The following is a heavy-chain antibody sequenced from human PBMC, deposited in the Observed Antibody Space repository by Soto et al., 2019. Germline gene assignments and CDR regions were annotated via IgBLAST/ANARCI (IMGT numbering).Heavy chain of an antibody. V-gene: IGHV1-3*01. CDR3: AREGRAYSSSWYAVDY. D-gene: IGHD6-13*01. CDR2: INAGNGNT. J-gene: IGHJ4*02. Sequence: ASVKVSCKASGYTFTSYAMHWVRQAPGQRLEWMGWINAGNGNTKYSQKFQGRVTITRDTSASTAYMELSSLRSEDTAVYYCAREGRAYSSSWYAVDYWGQGTLVTVSS. CDR1: GYTFTSYA.